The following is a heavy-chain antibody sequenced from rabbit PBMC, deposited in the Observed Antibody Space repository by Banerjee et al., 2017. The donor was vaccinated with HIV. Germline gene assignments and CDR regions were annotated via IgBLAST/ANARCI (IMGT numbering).Heavy chain of an antibody. J-gene: IGHJ4*01. Sequence: EQLVESGGGLVQPGGSLKLSCKASGFDFSSYGVSWVRQAPGKGLEWIGYITYGGSTFYASWAKGRFTISRTSTTVDLKMTSLTAADTATHFCVRHNSGLRLWGPGTLVTVS. CDR3: VRHNSGLRL. D-gene: IGHD4-1*01. CDR1: GFDFSSYG. V-gene: IGHV1S21*01. CDR2: ITYGGST.